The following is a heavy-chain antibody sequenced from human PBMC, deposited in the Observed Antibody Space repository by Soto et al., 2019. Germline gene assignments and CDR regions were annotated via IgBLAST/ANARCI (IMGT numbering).Heavy chain of an antibody. J-gene: IGHJ5*02. CDR2: IYYSGST. Sequence: QLQLQESGPGLVKPSETLSLTCTVSGGSISSSSYYWGWIRQPPGKGLEWIGRIYYSGSTYYNPSIKSRVTISVDTSKNQFSLKVSSVTAADTAVYYCARQERYYSGGSCYYGTLNWFDPWGQGTLVTVSS. CDR1: GGSISSSSYY. V-gene: IGHV4-39*01. CDR3: ARQERYYSGGSCYYGTLNWFDP. D-gene: IGHD2-15*01.